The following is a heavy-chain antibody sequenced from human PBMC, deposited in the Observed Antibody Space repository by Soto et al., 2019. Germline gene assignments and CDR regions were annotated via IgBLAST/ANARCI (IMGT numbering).Heavy chain of an antibody. CDR1: GFTVSSNY. CDR2: IYSGGST. Sequence: EVPQVESGGGLIQPGGSLSLSCAASGFTVSSNYMSWVRQAPGKGLEWVSVIYSGGSTYYADSVKGRFTISRDNSKNTLYLQMNSLRAEDTAVYYCARDRVESGYPEYFQHWGQGTLVTVSS. CDR3: ARDRVESGYPEYFQH. D-gene: IGHD3-22*01. V-gene: IGHV3-53*01. J-gene: IGHJ1*01.